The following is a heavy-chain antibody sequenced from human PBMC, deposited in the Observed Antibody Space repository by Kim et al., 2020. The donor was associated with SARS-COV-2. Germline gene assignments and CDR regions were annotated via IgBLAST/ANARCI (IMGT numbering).Heavy chain of an antibody. D-gene: IGHD6-13*01. Sequence: SETLSLTCTVSGGSISSYYWSWIRQPPGKGLEWIGYIYYSGSTNYNPSLKSRVTISVDTSKNQFSLKLSSVTAADTAVYYCAREHSSSWSGYYYYYGMDVWGQGTTVTVSS. CDR2: IYYSGST. J-gene: IGHJ6*02. CDR1: GGSISSYY. V-gene: IGHV4-59*13. CDR3: AREHSSSWSGYYYYYGMDV.